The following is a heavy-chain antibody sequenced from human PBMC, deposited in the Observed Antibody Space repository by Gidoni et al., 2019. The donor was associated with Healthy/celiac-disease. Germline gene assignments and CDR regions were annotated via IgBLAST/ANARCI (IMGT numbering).Heavy chain of an antibody. D-gene: IGHD2-15*01. CDR1: SFTFSNAW. J-gene: IGHJ4*02. CDR3: TTRLAGGGTDY. Sequence: EVQLVESGGGLVKHGGSLRLSCAAASFTFSNAWMNWVRQAPGKGLEWVGRSKSKTDGGTTDYAAPVKGRFTISRDDSTNTLYLQMNSLKTEDTAVYYCTTRLAGGGTDYWGQGTLVTVSS. V-gene: IGHV3-15*07. CDR2: SKSKTDGGTT.